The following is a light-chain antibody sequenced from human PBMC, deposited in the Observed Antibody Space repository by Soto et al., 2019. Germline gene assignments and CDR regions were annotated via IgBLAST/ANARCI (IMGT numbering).Light chain of an antibody. Sequence: DIVMTQSPDSLAVSLGERATINCESSQSVLYSSNNKNYLAWYQQRPGQPPKLLIYWASARESGVPDRFSGSGSGTDFTLPISSLQAEDVAVYYCQQYYSIPFTFGPGTKVD. CDR3: QQYYSIPFT. CDR2: WAS. CDR1: QSVLYSSNNKNY. V-gene: IGKV4-1*01. J-gene: IGKJ3*01.